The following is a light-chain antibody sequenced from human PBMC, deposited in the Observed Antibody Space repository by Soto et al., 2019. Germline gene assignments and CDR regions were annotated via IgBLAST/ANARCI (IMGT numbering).Light chain of an antibody. CDR1: QSVSSY. CDR3: QQRSNWPWT. Sequence: EIGFTQSPSTLSLSPGERATLSCRASQSVSSYLAWYQQKPGQAPRLLIYDASNRATGIPARFSGSGSGTDFTLTISSLEPEDFAVYYCQQRSNWPWTFGQGTKVDI. CDR2: DAS. V-gene: IGKV3-11*01. J-gene: IGKJ1*01.